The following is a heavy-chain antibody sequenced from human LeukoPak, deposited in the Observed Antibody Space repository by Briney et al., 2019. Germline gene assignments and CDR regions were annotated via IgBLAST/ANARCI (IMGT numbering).Heavy chain of an antibody. Sequence: SETLSLTCTVSGGSISDYYWSWIWQPAGKGLEWIGRIYASGSTNYNPSLKSRLTMSVDTSKNQFSLKLSSVTAADTAVYYCARATPTAMFEYWGQGTLVTVSS. J-gene: IGHJ4*02. CDR2: IYASGST. D-gene: IGHD5-18*01. CDR3: ARATPTAMFEY. V-gene: IGHV4-4*07. CDR1: GGSISDYY.